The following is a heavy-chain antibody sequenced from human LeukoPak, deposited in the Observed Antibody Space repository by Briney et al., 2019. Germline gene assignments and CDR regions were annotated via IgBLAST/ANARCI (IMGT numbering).Heavy chain of an antibody. J-gene: IGHJ4*02. V-gene: IGHV3-7*01. D-gene: IGHD6-6*01. CDR3: ARDRRQTYLYD. CDR1: GVTFSSYW. Sequence: GGSLGLSCAASGVTFSSYWMSWVRQAPGKGLEWVANIKQDGSEKYYVDSVKGRFTISRDNAKNSLYLQMNSLRAEDTAVYYCARDRRQTYLYDWGQGTLVTVSS. CDR2: IKQDGSEK.